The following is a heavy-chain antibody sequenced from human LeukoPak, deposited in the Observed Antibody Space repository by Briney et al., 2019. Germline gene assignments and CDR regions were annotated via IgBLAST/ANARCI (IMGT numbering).Heavy chain of an antibody. CDR1: GGSISGYY. CDR3: ARATGTKVPPGY. CDR2: IYYTGTT. D-gene: IGHD1-7*01. Sequence: SETLSLTCIVSGGSISGYYWSWMRQPPGKGLEWIGYIYYTGTTNYNPSLKSRVTISVDTSKNQFSLKLSSVTAADTAVYYCARATGTKVPPGYWGQGTLVTVSS. J-gene: IGHJ4*02. V-gene: IGHV4-59*12.